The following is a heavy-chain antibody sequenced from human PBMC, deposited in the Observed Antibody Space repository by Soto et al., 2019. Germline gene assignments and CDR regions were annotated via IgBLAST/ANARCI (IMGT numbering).Heavy chain of an antibody. CDR3: VRGYSDYTDYFDY. J-gene: IGHJ4*02. Sequence: GGSLSLSCAASGFSFSSFWMLWVRQATGKGLEWVAIIKQDGSEKHYVDSVKGRFTVSRDNAEKSLYLQMDSLRPDDTALYYCVRGYSDYTDYFDYWGQGALVTVSS. CDR1: GFSFSSFW. D-gene: IGHD5-12*01. V-gene: IGHV3-7*03. CDR2: IKQDGSEK.